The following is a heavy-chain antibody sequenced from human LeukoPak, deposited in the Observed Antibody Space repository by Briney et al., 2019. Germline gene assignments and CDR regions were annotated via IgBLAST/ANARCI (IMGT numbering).Heavy chain of an antibody. Sequence: GGSLTLSCAPSGFTFNSYSMNWVRQAPGKGLEWVSSISSSGSYIYYADSVKGRFTISRDNAKNSLYLQMNSLRAEDTAVYYCARDWGVPRATTDYWGQGTLVTVSS. V-gene: IGHV3-21*01. D-gene: IGHD1-26*01. CDR2: ISSSGSYI. CDR1: GFTFNSYS. J-gene: IGHJ4*02. CDR3: ARDWGVPRATTDY.